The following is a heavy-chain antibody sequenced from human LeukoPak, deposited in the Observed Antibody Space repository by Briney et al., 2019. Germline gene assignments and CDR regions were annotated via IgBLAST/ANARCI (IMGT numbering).Heavy chain of an antibody. CDR3: ANDFGLGYCSSTRCSAGAFDI. D-gene: IGHD2-2*01. CDR1: GFTFSSYG. Sequence: PGGSLRLSCAASGFTFSSYGMHWVRQAPGKGLEWVAFIRYDGSNKYYADSVKGRFTISRDNSKNTLYLQMNSLRAEDTSVYYCANDFGLGYCSSTRCSAGAFDIWGQGTMVTVSS. J-gene: IGHJ3*02. CDR2: IRYDGSNK. V-gene: IGHV3-30*02.